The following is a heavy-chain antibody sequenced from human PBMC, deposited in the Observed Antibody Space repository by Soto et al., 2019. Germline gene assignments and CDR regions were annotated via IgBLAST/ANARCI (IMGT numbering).Heavy chain of an antibody. D-gene: IGHD3-22*01. V-gene: IGHV3-30-3*01. CDR1: GFTFSSYA. CDR2: ISYDGSNK. CDR3: ARDLSYYDSSGRPGY. J-gene: IGHJ4*02. Sequence: LRLSCAASGFTFSSYAMHWVRQAPGKGPEWVAVISYDGSNKYYADSVKGRFTISRDNSKNTLYLQMNSLRGEDTAVYYCARDLSYYDSSGRPGYWGQGTLVTVSS.